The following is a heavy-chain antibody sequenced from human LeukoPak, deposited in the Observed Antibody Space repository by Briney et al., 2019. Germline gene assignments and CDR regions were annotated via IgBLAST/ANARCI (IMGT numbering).Heavy chain of an antibody. J-gene: IGHJ6*03. Sequence: SLRLSCVASGFTFSFYWMSWVRQAPGKGLEWVSSISWNSFTIGYADSVKGRFTISRDNAKNSLYLQMNSLRVEDTALYYCAKDIGRVDTASTYMDVWGKGTTVTISS. CDR1: GFTFSFYW. V-gene: IGHV3-9*01. D-gene: IGHD5-18*01. CDR3: AKDIGRVDTASTYMDV. CDR2: ISWNSFTI.